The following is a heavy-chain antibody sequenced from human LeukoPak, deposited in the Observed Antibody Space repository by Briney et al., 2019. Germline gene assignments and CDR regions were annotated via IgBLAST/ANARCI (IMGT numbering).Heavy chain of an antibody. V-gene: IGHV1-69*13. CDR3: ARWSWFGAPHYYYYGMDV. J-gene: IGHJ6*02. CDR2: IIPIFGTA. D-gene: IGHD3-10*01. CDR1: GGTFISYA. Sequence: SVKVSCKASGGTFISYAISWVRQAPGQGLEWMGGIIPIFGTANYAQKFQGRVTITADESTSTAYMELSSLRSEDTAVYYCARWSWFGAPHYYYYGMDVWGQGTTVTVSS.